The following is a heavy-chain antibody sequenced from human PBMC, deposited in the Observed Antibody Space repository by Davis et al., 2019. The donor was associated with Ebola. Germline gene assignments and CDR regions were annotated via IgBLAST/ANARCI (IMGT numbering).Heavy chain of an antibody. V-gene: IGHV1-2*02. J-gene: IGHJ5*02. CDR1: GYTFTGYY. CDR2: INPNSGGT. D-gene: IGHD2-2*02. Sequence: ASVKVSCKASGYTFTGYYMHWVRQAPGQGLEWMGWINPNSGGTNYAQKFQGRATMTRDTSISTAYMELSRLRSDDTAVYYCARDRPAAIRSVNWFDPWGQGTLVTVSS. CDR3: ARDRPAAIRSVNWFDP.